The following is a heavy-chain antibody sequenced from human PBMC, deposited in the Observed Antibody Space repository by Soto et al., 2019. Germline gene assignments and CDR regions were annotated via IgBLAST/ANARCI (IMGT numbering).Heavy chain of an antibody. CDR1: GFTFSDYL. J-gene: IGHJ4*02. CDR3: AIGHWLGK. D-gene: IGHD6-19*01. CDR2: IKQDGNEK. V-gene: IGHV3-7*01. Sequence: EVQLVDSGGALVQPGESLRLSCAASGFTFSDYLMTWVRQAPGKGLEWVATIKQDGNEKYYVDSVKGRFTISRDNAKNSLYLQLNALRAEDTAVYYCAIGHWLGKWGQGTQVTASS.